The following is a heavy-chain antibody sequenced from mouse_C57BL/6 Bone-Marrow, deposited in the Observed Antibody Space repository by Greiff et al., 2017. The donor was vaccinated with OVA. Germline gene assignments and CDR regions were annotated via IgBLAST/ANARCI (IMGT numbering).Heavy chain of an antibody. Sequence: VQLQQSGAELARPGASVKLSCKASGYTFTSYGISWVKQRPGQGLEWIGEIYPRSGNTYYNEKFKGKATLTADKSSSTAYMALRSLTSEDSAVYFCARYDYCGSGAMDYWGQGTSVTVSS. CDR3: ARYDYCGSGAMDY. CDR1: GYTFTSYG. CDR2: IYPRSGNT. V-gene: IGHV1-81*01. J-gene: IGHJ4*01. D-gene: IGHD1-1*01.